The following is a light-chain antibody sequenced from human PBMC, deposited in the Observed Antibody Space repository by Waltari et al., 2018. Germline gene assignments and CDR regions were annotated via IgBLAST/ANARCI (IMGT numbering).Light chain of an antibody. CDR3: QQVNNYPFT. Sequence: DIQLTQSPSFPSASLGDRVTITCRASQDISSSLAWYQQKPGRAPKLLIYAASTLQSGVPSRLSGSGSGTEFTLTISSLQPEDFVTYYCQQVNNYPFTFGPGTILDVK. V-gene: IGKV1-9*01. CDR2: AAS. J-gene: IGKJ3*01. CDR1: QDISSS.